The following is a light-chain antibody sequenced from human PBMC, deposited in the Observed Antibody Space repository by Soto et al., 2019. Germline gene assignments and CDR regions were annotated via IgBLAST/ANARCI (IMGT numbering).Light chain of an antibody. V-gene: IGKV3-11*01. CDR2: DAS. J-gene: IGKJ1*01. Sequence: EIVMTQSPATLSVSPGERATLSCRASQSVNSNYLAWYQQKPGQAPRLLIYDASNRATGIPARFSGSGSGTDFTLTISSLEPEDFAVYYCQQRSNWPPWTFGQGTKVDI. CDR1: QSVNSNY. CDR3: QQRSNWPPWT.